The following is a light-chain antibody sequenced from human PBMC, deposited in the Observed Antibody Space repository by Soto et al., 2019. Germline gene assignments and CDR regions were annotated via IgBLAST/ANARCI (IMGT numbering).Light chain of an antibody. V-gene: IGLV2-23*01. CDR1: SSDVGSYNL. J-gene: IGLJ2*01. CDR2: EAN. CDR3: SSYAGISTLVV. Sequence: QSALTQAASVSGSPGQSITISCTWTSSDVGSYNLVSWYQQHPGTAPKLIIYEANNRPSGLSTRFSCSKSGNTASLKISGLQAEDEADYFCSSYAGISTLVVFGGGTKLTVL.